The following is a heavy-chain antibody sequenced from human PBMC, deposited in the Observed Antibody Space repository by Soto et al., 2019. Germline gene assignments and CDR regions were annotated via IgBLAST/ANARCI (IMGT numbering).Heavy chain of an antibody. CDR2: ISSSSSTI. D-gene: IGHD3-9*01. CDR1: GFTFSSYS. J-gene: IGHJ6*02. V-gene: IGHV3-48*02. CDR3: ARGHLRYFDWLYRGEVSYYYYGMDV. Sequence: GGSLRLSCAASGFTFSSYSMNWVRQAPGKGLEWVSYISSSSSTIYYADSVKGRFTISRDNAKNSLYLQMNSLRDEDTAVYYCARGHLRYFDWLYRGEVSYYYYGMDVWGQGTTVTVSS.